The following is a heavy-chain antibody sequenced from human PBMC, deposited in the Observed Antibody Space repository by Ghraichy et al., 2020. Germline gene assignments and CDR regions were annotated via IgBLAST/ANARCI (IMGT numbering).Heavy chain of an antibody. Sequence: SETLSLTCAISGDSVSSNSAAWNWISQSPSRGLEWLGRTYYRSKWYNDYAVSVKIRITINPDTSKNQFSLQMNSVTPEDKAVYYCARDRVDSLDYWGQGTLVTLSS. D-gene: IGHD5-12*01. V-gene: IGHV6-1*01. CDR1: GDSVSSNSAA. CDR2: TYYRSKWYN. J-gene: IGHJ4*02. CDR3: ARDRVDSLDY.